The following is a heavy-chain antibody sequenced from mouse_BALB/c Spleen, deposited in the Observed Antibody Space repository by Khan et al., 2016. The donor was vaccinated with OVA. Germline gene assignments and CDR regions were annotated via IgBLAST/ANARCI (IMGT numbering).Heavy chain of an antibody. V-gene: IGHV1-7*01. CDR2: INPSTGYT. D-gene: IGHD1-1*01. Sequence: QVQLKESGAELAKPGASVKMSCKASGYTFTSYWMHWVKQRPGQGLEWIGYINPSTGYTEYNQKFKDKATLTADKSSSTAYMQLSSLTSEDSAVYYSASYYGSSYAMGYWGQGPSVTFSS. CDR3: ASYYGSSYAMGY. CDR1: GYTFTSYW. J-gene: IGHJ4*01.